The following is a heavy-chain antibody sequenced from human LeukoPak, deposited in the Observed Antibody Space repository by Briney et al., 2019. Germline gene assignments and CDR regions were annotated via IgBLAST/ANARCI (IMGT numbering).Heavy chain of an antibody. CDR3: ATAKRGYSYESYFDY. J-gene: IGHJ4*02. D-gene: IGHD5-18*01. Sequence: ASVKVSCKVSGYTLTELSMHWVRQAPGKGLEWMGGFDPEDGETIYAQKFQGRVTMTEDTSTDTAYMELSSLRSGDTAVYYCATAKRGYSYESYFDYWGQGTLVTVSS. CDR2: FDPEDGET. CDR1: GYTLTELS. V-gene: IGHV1-24*01.